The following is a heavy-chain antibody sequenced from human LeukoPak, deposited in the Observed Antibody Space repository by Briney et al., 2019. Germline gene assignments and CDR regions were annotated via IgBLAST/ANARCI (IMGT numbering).Heavy chain of an antibody. CDR1: GGSISSYY. J-gene: IGHJ6*02. CDR2: IYYSGST. Sequence: SETLSLTCTVSGGSISSYYWSWIRQPPGKGLEWIGYIYYSGSTNYNPSLKSRVTISVDTSKNQFSLKLSSVTAADTAEYYCATTYYYDSSGYYYYGMDVWGQGTTVTVSS. CDR3: ATTYYYDSSGYYYYGMDV. V-gene: IGHV4-59*01. D-gene: IGHD3-22*01.